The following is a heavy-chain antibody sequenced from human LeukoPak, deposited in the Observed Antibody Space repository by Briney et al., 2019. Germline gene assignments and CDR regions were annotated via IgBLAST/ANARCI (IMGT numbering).Heavy chain of an antibody. D-gene: IGHD6-19*01. V-gene: IGHV3-21*01. J-gene: IGHJ4*02. Sequence: PGGSLRLSCAASGFTFSSNSMNWVRQAPGKGLEWVSSISSSSSYIYYADSVKGRFTISRDNAKNSLYLQMSSLRAEDTDVYFCARDRGSGWFDYWGQGTLVTVSS. CDR1: GFTFSSNS. CDR2: ISSSSSYI. CDR3: ARDRGSGWFDY.